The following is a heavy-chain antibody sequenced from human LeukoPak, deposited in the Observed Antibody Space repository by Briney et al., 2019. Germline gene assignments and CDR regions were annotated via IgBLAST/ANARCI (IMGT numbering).Heavy chain of an antibody. J-gene: IGHJ3*02. CDR1: GDSISSSGYY. V-gene: IGHV4-61*08. D-gene: IGHD1-26*01. Sequence: ETLSLTCTVSGDSISSSGYYWSWIRQPPGKGLEWIGYIYYSGSTNYNPSLKSRVTISVDTSKNQFSLKLSSVTAADTAVYYCARDRARGSYYGHAFDIWGQGTMVTVSS. CDR2: IYYSGST. CDR3: ARDRARGSYYGHAFDI.